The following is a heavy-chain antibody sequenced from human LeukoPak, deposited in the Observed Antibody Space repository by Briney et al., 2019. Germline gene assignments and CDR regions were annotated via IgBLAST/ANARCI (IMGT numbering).Heavy chain of an antibody. CDR2: IWSDGSRK. CDR3: ARDGPQVGVDPYYLDY. D-gene: IGHD3-3*01. V-gene: IGHV3-33*01. Sequence: GGSLRLSCAASGFIFSTYGMHWVRQAPGKGLEWVAVIWSDGSRKEYADSVKGRFTISRDNSKNTLSLQMSSLRGDDTAVYYCARDGPQVGVDPYYLDYWGQGTLVAVSS. J-gene: IGHJ4*02. CDR1: GFIFSTYG.